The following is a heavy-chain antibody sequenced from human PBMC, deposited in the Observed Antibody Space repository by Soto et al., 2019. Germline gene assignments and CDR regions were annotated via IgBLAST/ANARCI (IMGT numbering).Heavy chain of an antibody. V-gene: IGHV4-30-4*01. CDR1: GGSISSGDYY. CDR2: IYYSGST. J-gene: IGHJ6*02. Sequence: PSETLSLTCTVSGGSISSGDYYWSWIRQPPGKGLEWIGYIYYSGSTYYNPSLKSRVTISVDTSKNQFSLKLSSVTAADTAVYYCARALHAYYYGMDVWGQGTTVTVSS. CDR3: ARALHAYYYGMDV.